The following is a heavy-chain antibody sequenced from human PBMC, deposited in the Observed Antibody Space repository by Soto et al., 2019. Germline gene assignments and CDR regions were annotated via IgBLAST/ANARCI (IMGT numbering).Heavy chain of an antibody. Sequence: QVQLVQSGAEVKKPGSSVKVSCKASGGTFSSYAISWVRQAPGQGLEWMGGIIPIFGTANYAQKFQGRVTITADESTSTAYMELSSLRSEDTALYYSARSQFNYYYDSSGYYYHAFDIWGQGTMVTVSS. J-gene: IGHJ3*02. CDR1: GGTFSSYA. V-gene: IGHV1-69*01. D-gene: IGHD3-22*01. CDR3: ARSQFNYYYDSSGYYYHAFDI. CDR2: IIPIFGTA.